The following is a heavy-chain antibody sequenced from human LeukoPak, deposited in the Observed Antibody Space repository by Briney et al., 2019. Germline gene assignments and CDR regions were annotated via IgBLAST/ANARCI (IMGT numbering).Heavy chain of an antibody. CDR3: ARVPYYGSGRYFDY. J-gene: IGHJ4*02. CDR1: GFTFSSYW. Sequence: PGGSLRLSCAASGFTFSSYWMSWVRQAPGKGLEWVANIKQDGSEKYYVDSVKGRFTISRDNAKNSLYLQMNSLRAEDTAVYYCARVPYYGSGRYFDYWGQGTLVTVSS. CDR2: IKQDGSEK. D-gene: IGHD3-10*01. V-gene: IGHV3-7*01.